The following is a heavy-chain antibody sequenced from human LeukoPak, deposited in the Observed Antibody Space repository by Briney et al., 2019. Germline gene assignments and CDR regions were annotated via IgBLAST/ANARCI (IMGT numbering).Heavy chain of an antibody. D-gene: IGHD1-26*01. V-gene: IGHV1-69*05. CDR2: IIPIFGTA. CDR1: GGTFSSYA. J-gene: IGHJ1*01. Sequence: SVKVSCKASGGTFSSYAISWVRQAPGQGLEWMGRIIPIFGTANYAQKFQGRVTITTDESTNTAYMELSSLRSEDTAVYYCARDPLSSVGATIGHFQHWGQGTLVTVSS. CDR3: ARDPLSSVGATIGHFQH.